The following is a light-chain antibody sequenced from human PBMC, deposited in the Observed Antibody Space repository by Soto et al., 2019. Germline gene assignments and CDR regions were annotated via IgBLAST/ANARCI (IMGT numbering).Light chain of an antibody. CDR3: CSYAPSRTLL. Sequence: QSALTQPASVSGSPGQSITISCTGTSSDVGGYNYVSWYQHHPGKAPKLIIYDVSNRPSGVSNRFSGSKSGNTASLTISGLQPEDEADYFCCSYAPSRTLLFGGGTKLTVL. CDR1: SSDVGGYNY. CDR2: DVS. J-gene: IGLJ2*01. V-gene: IGLV2-14*03.